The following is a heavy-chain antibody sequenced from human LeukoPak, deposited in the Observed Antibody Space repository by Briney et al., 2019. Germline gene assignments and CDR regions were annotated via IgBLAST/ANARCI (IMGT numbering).Heavy chain of an antibody. V-gene: IGHV4-34*01. Sequence: SETLSLTCTVSGGSINTYYWSWIRQPPGKGLEWIGEINHSGSTNYNPSLKSRVTISVDTSKNQFSLKLSSVTAADTAVYYCASLRFLEWLSFDYWGQGTLVTVSS. CDR2: INHSGST. D-gene: IGHD3-3*01. CDR1: GGSINTYY. CDR3: ASLRFLEWLSFDY. J-gene: IGHJ4*02.